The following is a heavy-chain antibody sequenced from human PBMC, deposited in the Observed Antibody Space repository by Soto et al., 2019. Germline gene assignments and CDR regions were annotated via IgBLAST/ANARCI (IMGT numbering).Heavy chain of an antibody. J-gene: IGHJ4*02. V-gene: IGHV3-23*01. CDR3: AKQVRDGTSSPYIFDY. Sequence: GGSLRLSCAASGFTFSNYAMSWVRQAPGKGLEWVSAISAAANTYYADPVKGRFTISRDNSKNTLSLQMNSLRAEDTAVYYCAKQVRDGTSSPYIFDYWGQGSLVTSPQ. D-gene: IGHD6-6*01. CDR2: ISAAANT. CDR1: GFTFSNYA.